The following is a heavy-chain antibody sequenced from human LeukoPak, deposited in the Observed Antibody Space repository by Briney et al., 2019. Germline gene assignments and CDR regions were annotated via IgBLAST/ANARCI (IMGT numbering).Heavy chain of an antibody. J-gene: IGHJ4*02. CDR2: ISYDGSNK. Sequence: PGGSLRLSCAASGFTFSSYAMHWVRQAPGKGLEWVAVISYDGSNKYYADSVKGRFTISRDNSKNTLYLQMNSLRAEDTAVYYCARGVEYSSSSYYWGQGTLVTVSS. CDR1: GFTFSSYA. CDR3: ARGVEYSSSSYY. D-gene: IGHD6-6*01. V-gene: IGHV3-30-3*01.